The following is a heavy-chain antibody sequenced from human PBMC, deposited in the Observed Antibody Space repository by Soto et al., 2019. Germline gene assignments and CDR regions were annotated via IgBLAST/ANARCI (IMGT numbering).Heavy chain of an antibody. CDR2: IWYDGSNK. D-gene: IGHD4-17*01. V-gene: IGHV3-33*01. Sequence: QVQLVESGGGVVQPGRSLRLSCAASGFTFSSYGMHWVRQAPGKGLEWVAVIWYDGSNKYYADSVKGRFTISRDNSKNTLYLQMNSLRAEDTAVYYCARDNPRLHDYGDYGGLSWGQGTLVTVSS. CDR3: ARDNPRLHDYGDYGGLS. J-gene: IGHJ4*02. CDR1: GFTFSSYG.